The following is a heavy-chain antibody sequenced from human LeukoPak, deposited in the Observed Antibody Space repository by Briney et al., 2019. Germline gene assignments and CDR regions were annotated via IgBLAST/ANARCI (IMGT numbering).Heavy chain of an antibody. CDR2: IYHSGST. CDR1: GGSISSGGYY. CDR3: ARVRITMVRGSYGMDV. D-gene: IGHD3-10*01. V-gene: IGHV4-30-2*01. J-gene: IGHJ6*02. Sequence: SETLSLTCTVSGGSISSGGYYWSWIRQPPGKGLEWIGYIYHSGSTYYNPSLKSRVTISVDRSKNQFSLKLSSVTAADTAVYYCARVRITMVRGSYGMDVWGQGTTVTVSS.